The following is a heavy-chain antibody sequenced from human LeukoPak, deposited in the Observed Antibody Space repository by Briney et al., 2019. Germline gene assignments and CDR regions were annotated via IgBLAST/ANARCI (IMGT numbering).Heavy chain of an antibody. CDR2: IYPGDSDT. V-gene: IGHV5-51*01. CDR1: GYSFTSYW. D-gene: IGHD3-10*01. J-gene: IGHJ4*02. CDR3: ARRYYYGSGTKYYFDY. Sequence: GESLKISCKGSGYSFTSYWLGWVRQLPGQGLEWMGIIYPGDSDTRYSPSFQGQVTISADKSISTEYLQWSSLKASDTAMYYCARRYYYGSGTKYYFDYWGQGTLVTVSS.